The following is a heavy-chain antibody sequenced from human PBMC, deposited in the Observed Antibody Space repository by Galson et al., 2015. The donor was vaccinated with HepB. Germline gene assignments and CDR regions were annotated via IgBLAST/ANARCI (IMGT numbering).Heavy chain of an antibody. CDR3: ASPGVGHLRGDYYYMDV. CDR1: GYTFTSYY. Sequence: SVKVSCKASGYTFTSYYMHWVRQAPGQGLEWMGIINPSGGSTSYAQKFQGRVTMTRDTSTSTVYMELSSLRSEDTAVYYCASPGVGHLRGDYYYMDVWGKGTTVTVSS. D-gene: IGHD3-10*01. CDR2: INPSGGST. V-gene: IGHV1-46*01. J-gene: IGHJ6*03.